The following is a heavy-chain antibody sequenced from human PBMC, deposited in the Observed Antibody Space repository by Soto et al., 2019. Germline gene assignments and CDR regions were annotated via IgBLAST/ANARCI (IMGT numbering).Heavy chain of an antibody. J-gene: IGHJ4*02. CDR3: ARVVYSRGPPDY. CDR2: ISSSSSYI. D-gene: IGHD6-19*01. V-gene: IGHV3-21*01. Sequence: EVQLVESGGGLVKPGGSLRLSCAASGFTFSSYSMNWVRQAPGKGLEWVSSISSSSSYIHYAVSVKGRFTISRDNAKNSMYLQMNSVRAEDTAVYYCARVVYSRGPPDYWGQGTLVTVSS. CDR1: GFTFSSYS.